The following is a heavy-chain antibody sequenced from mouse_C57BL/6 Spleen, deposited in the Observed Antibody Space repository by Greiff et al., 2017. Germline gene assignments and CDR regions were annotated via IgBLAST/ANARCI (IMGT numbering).Heavy chain of an antibody. CDR2: IDPSDSYT. CDR3: APLYYDYPTEYFDV. D-gene: IGHD2-4*01. J-gene: IGHJ1*03. Sequence: QVHVKQPGAELVRPGTSVKLSCKASGYTFTSYWMHWVKQRPGQGLEWIGVIDPSDSYTNYNQKFKGKATLTVDTSSSTAYMQLSSLTSEDSAVYYCAPLYYDYPTEYFDVWGTGTTVTVSS. V-gene: IGHV1-59*01. CDR1: GYTFTSYW.